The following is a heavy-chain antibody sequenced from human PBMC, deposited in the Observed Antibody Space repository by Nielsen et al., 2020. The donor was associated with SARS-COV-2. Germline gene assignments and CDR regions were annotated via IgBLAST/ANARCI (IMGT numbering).Heavy chain of an antibody. CDR2: ISYDGSNK. V-gene: IGHV3-30*18. CDR3: AKDLDYGDY. J-gene: IGHJ4*02. Sequence: GGSLRLSCAASGFTFSSYGMHWVRQAPGKGLEWVAVISYDGSNKYYADSVKGRFTISRDNSKNTLYLQMNSLRAEDTAVYYCAKDLDYGDYWGQGTLVTVSS. CDR1: GFTFSSYG.